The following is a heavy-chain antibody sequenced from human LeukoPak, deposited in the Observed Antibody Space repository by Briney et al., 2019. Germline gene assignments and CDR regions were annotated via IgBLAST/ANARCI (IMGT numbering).Heavy chain of an antibody. Sequence: PGGSLRLSCAASGFTFSSYSMNWVRQAPGKGLEWVSSISSSNSYIYYADSVKGRFTISRDNAKTSLYLKMNSLRAEDTAVYYCARSAAGYYFDYWGEGTLDSVSS. CDR2: ISSSNSYI. J-gene: IGHJ4*02. D-gene: IGHD6-13*01. CDR3: ARSAAGYYFDY. V-gene: IGHV3-21*01. CDR1: GFTFSSYS.